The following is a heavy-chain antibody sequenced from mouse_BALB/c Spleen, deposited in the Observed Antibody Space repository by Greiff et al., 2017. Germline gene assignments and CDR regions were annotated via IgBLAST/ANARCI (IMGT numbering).Heavy chain of an antibody. CDR3: ARARFAY. Sequence: EVHLVESGGDLVKPGGSLKLSCAASGFTFSSYGMSWVRQTPDKRLEWVATISSGGSYTYYPDSVKGRFTISRDNAKNTLYLQMSSLKSEDTAMYYCARARFAYWGQGTLVTVSA. CDR2: ISSGGSYT. CDR1: GFTFSSYG. J-gene: IGHJ3*01. V-gene: IGHV5-6*01.